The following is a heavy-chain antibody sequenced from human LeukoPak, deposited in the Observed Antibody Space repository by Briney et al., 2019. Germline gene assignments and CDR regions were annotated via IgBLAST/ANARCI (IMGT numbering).Heavy chain of an antibody. CDR3: AKSPNYYGSSDFDY. CDR2: ISGSGGST. J-gene: IGHJ4*02. CDR1: GFTFSDYY. Sequence: GGSLRLSCAASGFTFSDYYMSWIRQAPGKGLEWVSAISGSGGSTYYADSVKGRFTISRDNSKNTLYLQMNSLRAEDTAVYYCAKSPNYYGSSDFDYWGQGTLVTVSS. D-gene: IGHD3-10*01. V-gene: IGHV3-23*01.